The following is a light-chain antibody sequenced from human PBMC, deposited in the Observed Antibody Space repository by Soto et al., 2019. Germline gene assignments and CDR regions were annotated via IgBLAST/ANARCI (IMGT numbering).Light chain of an antibody. V-gene: IGKV2-30*01. Sequence: DVVMTQSPLSLPVTLGQPASISCRSSQSLVYSDGNTYLNWFQQRPGQSPRRLIHKVSNRSSGVPDRISGSGSGTDFTLEISRVEAEDVGLYYCMQSTHWPRTFGQGTKVEIK. CDR3: MQSTHWPRT. J-gene: IGKJ1*01. CDR1: QSLVYSDGNTY. CDR2: KVS.